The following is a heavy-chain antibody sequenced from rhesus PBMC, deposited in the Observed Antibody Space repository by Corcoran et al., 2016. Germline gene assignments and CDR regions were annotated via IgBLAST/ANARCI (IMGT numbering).Heavy chain of an antibody. CDR2: ISGSSGTA. Sequence: QVQLQESGPGPVKSSETLSLTCAVSCGSISSSNWLNWIRQPSGKGLEWIGYISGSSGTAYYNPSLRSRVTISTETSKNQFSLKLRSVTAADTAVYYCARRIGNRNFDYWGQGVLITVSS. CDR1: CGSISSSNW. CDR3: ARRIGNRNFDY. J-gene: IGHJ4*01. D-gene: IGHD4-35*01. V-gene: IGHV4-65*01.